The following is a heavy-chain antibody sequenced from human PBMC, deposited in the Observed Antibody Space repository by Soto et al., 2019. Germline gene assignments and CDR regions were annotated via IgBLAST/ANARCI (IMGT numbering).Heavy chain of an antibody. V-gene: IGHV4-59*08. J-gene: IGHJ4*02. D-gene: IGHD6-13*01. Sequence: SETLSLTCTVSGGSISSYYWSWIRQPPGKGLEWIGYIYYSGSTNYNPSLKSRVTISVDTSKNQFSLKLSSVTAADTAVYYCARLSSSWYMYYFDYWGQGTLVTVSS. CDR1: GGSISSYY. CDR2: IYYSGST. CDR3: ARLSSSWYMYYFDY.